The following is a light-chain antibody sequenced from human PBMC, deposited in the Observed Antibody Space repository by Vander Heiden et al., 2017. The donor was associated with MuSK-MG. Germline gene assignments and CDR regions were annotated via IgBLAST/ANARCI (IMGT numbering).Light chain of an antibody. CDR3: NSRGSSGNHVV. CDR1: SLRSYY. CDR2: GKH. Sequence: SSELTQDPAVSVALGQTVRITCQGDSLRSYYASWYQQKQGQAPVLVIYGKHNRPSGIPDRFSGSSSGNTASLTITGAQAEDEADYYCNSRGSSGNHVVFGGGTKLTVL. V-gene: IGLV3-19*01. J-gene: IGLJ2*01.